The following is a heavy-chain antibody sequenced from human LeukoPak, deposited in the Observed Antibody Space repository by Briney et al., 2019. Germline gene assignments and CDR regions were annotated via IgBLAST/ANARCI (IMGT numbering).Heavy chain of an antibody. Sequence: PGGSLRLSCGASGFTFSSHGMHWVRQAPGKGLEWVAVIWYDGSNKYYADSVKGRFTISRDNSKNTLYLQMNSLRAEDTAVYYCARDLYCSGGRCYRPAYYYYGMDVWGQGTTVTVSS. J-gene: IGHJ6*02. V-gene: IGHV3-33*08. CDR3: ARDLYCSGGRCYRPAYYYYGMDV. CDR2: IWYDGSNK. D-gene: IGHD2-15*01. CDR1: GFTFSSHG.